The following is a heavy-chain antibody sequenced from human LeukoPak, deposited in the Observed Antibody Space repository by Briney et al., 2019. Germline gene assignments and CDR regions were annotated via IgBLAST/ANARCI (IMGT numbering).Heavy chain of an antibody. D-gene: IGHD3-10*01. Sequence: TSETLSLTCTVSGGSISSYYWSWIRQPPGKGLEWIGYIYYSGSTNYNPSLKSRVTISVDTSKNQFSLKLSSVTAADTAVYYCARGHLLWFGESTAYFDYWGQGTLVTVSS. J-gene: IGHJ4*02. CDR1: GGSISSYY. CDR2: IYYSGST. CDR3: ARGHLLWFGESTAYFDY. V-gene: IGHV4-59*01.